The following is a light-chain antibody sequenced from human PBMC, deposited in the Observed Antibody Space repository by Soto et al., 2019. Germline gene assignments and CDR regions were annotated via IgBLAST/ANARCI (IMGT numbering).Light chain of an antibody. J-gene: IGLJ1*01. CDR2: DVR. Sequence: QSVLTQPASVSGSPGQSITISCTGTSSDVGGYNFVSWYQQHPGKAPKLMIYDVRNRPSGVSNRFSGSKSVNTASLTISGLQAEDEADYYCSSYTSINTYVFGTGTKVTVL. V-gene: IGLV2-14*01. CDR1: SSDVGGYNF. CDR3: SSYTSINTYV.